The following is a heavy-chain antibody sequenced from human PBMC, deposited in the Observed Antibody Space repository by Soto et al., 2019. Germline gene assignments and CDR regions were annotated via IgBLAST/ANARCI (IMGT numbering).Heavy chain of an antibody. CDR1: GDYIHVGGYY. CDR2: IYYTGKT. CDR3: GRDLTSNANCIDP. D-gene: IGHD2-2*01. J-gene: IGHJ5*02. Sequence: TLSLTCSVSGDYIHVGGYYWTWIRQRPGKGLEWMGYIYYTGKTYYNPSLESRLTMSVDRSKNQFSLRLTSATAADTAVYFCGRDLTSNANCIDPWGQGTLVTVSS. V-gene: IGHV4-30-4*01.